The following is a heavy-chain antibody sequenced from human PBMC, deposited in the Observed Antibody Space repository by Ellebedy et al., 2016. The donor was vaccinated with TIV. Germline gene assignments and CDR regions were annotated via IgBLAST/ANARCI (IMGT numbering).Heavy chain of an antibody. J-gene: IGHJ6*02. V-gene: IGHV3-15*07. D-gene: IGHD2-15*01. Sequence: GGSLRLXCASSRFTFTYAWMNWVRQAPGRGLEWVGRIKSNTDGGTADYAALVKGRFTISRDDSKNTLYLQVKSLKIEDTAVYYCTAGPAAGMDVWGQGTTVTVSS. CDR3: TAGPAAGMDV. CDR2: IKSNTDGGTA. CDR1: RFTFTYAW.